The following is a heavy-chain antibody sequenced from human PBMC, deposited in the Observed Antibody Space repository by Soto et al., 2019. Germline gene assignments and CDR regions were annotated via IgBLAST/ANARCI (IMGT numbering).Heavy chain of an antibody. V-gene: IGHV4-59*01. CDR1: GASISAYY. Sequence: SETLSLTCTVSGASISAYYWTWIRQPPGKGLEWIGCIYYMGGSTYSPSTNYSPSFMSRVTISLGTSKIQFSLKLSSVTAADTAVYYCARAHSGAQRDFDFWGQGTLVTVSS. CDR3: ARAHSGAQRDFDF. J-gene: IGHJ4*02. CDR2: IYYMGGSTYSPST. D-gene: IGHD4-17*01.